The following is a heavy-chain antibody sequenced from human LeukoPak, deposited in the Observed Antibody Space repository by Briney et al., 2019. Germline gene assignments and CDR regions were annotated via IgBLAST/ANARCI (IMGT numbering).Heavy chain of an antibody. D-gene: IGHD1-26*01. J-gene: IGHJ5*02. CDR3: AREYSGSYYGP. CDR1: GYTFTGYY. CDR2: INPNSGGT. Sequence: ASVKVSCKASGYTFTGYYMHWVRQAPGQGLEWMGWINPNSGGTNYARKFQGRVTMTRDTSISTAYMELSRLRSGDTAVYYCAREYSGSYYGPWGQGTLVTVSS. V-gene: IGHV1-2*02.